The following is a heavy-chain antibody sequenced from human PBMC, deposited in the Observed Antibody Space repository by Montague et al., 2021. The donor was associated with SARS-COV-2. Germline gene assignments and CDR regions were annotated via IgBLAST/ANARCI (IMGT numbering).Heavy chain of an antibody. CDR2: ISSSSSYI. D-gene: IGHD3-16*02. Sequence: SLRLSCAASGFTFSSYSMNWVRQAPGKDLKWVSSISSSSSYIYXXXPXXXRFXISRDNAKNSLYLQLNSLRAEATAVSSCARDDYVWGSYRYSQYNWFDPWGQGTLVTVSS. V-gene: IGHV3-21*01. J-gene: IGHJ5*02. CDR3: ARDDYVWGSYRYSQYNWFDP. CDR1: GFTFSSYS.